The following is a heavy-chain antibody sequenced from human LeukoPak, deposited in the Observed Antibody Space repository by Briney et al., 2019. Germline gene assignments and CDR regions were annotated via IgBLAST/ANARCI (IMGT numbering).Heavy chain of an antibody. CDR2: IYFSGST. CDR3: ASTGYCIGGSCYSNYFDH. D-gene: IGHD2-15*01. J-gene: IGHJ4*02. Sequence: SETLSLTCTVSGVSITSFYWSWIRQPPGKGLEWIGYIYFSGSTNYNPSLKSRVTVSLDTTKNQVSLKLSSVSAADTAVYYRASTGYCIGGSCYSNYFDHWGQGTLVTVSS. V-gene: IGHV4-59*08. CDR1: GVSITSFY.